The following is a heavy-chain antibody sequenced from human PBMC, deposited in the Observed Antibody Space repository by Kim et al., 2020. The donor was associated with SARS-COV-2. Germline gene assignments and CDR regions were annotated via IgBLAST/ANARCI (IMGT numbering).Heavy chain of an antibody. CDR1: GFTFSNCA. V-gene: IGHV3-23*01. CDR2: ISGSGRT. Sequence: GGSLRLSCAASGFTFSNCAMSWVRQAPGKGLVWVSSISGSGRTYYADSVTGRFTISRDDFGNTVSLQVNSLIAEDTAIYYCAKGRPSIRGWFLDSFDFWGQGTLVTVSS. J-gene: IGHJ4*02. CDR3: AKGRPSIRGWFLDSFDF. D-gene: IGHD6-19*01.